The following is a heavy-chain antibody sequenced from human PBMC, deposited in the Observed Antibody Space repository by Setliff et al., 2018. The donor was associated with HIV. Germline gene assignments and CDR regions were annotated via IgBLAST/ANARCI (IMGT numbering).Heavy chain of an antibody. CDR2: IYYSGST. CDR3: ARGGGITWRSYSFDY. Sequence: PSETLSLTCTFSTGSISRYYWNWIRQPPGKGLEWIGYIYYSGSTNYNPSLKSRVTISLDTSKNQFSLKLTSVTAADTAVYYCARGGGITWRSYSFDYWGQGTLVTVTS. V-gene: IGHV4-59*12. CDR1: TGSISRYY. D-gene: IGHD3-10*01. J-gene: IGHJ4*02.